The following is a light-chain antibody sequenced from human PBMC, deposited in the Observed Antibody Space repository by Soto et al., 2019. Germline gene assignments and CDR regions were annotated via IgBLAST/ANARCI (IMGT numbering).Light chain of an antibody. CDR1: QSVSSSY. V-gene: IGKV3-20*01. CDR3: HQYGSSPPLT. J-gene: IGKJ4*01. CDR2: GAS. Sequence: IVLTQSPATLSLSPGDRVTLSCRASQSVSSSYLSCYQQKPGQAPRLLIYGASSRATGIPDRFSGSRSWTDFTLTISRLEPEDFAVYYCHQYGSSPPLTFGGGTKVEIK.